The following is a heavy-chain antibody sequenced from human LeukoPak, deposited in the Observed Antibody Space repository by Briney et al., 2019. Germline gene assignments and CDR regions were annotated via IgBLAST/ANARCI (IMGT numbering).Heavy chain of an antibody. D-gene: IGHD1-26*01. CDR1: GYTFTSYY. Sequence: ASVKVSCKASGYTFTSYYMHCVRQAPGQGLEWMGIINPSGGSTSYAQKSQGRVTMTRDTSTSTVYMELSSLRSEDTAVYYCARWREPPVGKYYFDYWGQGTLVTVSS. V-gene: IGHV1-46*01. CDR3: ARWREPPVGKYYFDY. J-gene: IGHJ4*02. CDR2: INPSGGST.